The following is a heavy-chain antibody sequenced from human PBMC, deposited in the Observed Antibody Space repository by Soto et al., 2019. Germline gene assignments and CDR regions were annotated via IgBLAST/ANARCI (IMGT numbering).Heavy chain of an antibody. CDR3: TVVRLADSDIDV. Sequence: PAGSLTLSCVGSGFIFSNNGLHWVRQTPGKGLEWVAFMSYDGSATFNAAPAKGRFTISRNNSKHTLFLHMSNLSAEDTAMYYCTVVRLADSDIDVWGQGTMVTSPQ. V-gene: IGHV3-30*02. D-gene: IGHD5-12*01. J-gene: IGHJ4*02. CDR1: GFIFSNNG. CDR2: MSYDGSAT.